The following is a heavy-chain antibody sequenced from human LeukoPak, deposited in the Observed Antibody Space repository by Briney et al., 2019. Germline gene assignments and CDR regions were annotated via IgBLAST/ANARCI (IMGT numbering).Heavy chain of an antibody. CDR3: ARGGRYDFWSGPTSYYYYGMDV. Sequence: ASVKVSCKVSGYTLTELSMHWVRQAPGKGLEWMGGFDPEDGETIYAQKFQGRVTMTEDTSTDTAYMELSSLRSEDTAVYYCARGGRYDFWSGPTSYYYYGMDVWGQGTTVTVSS. D-gene: IGHD3-3*01. J-gene: IGHJ6*02. CDR1: GYTLTELS. CDR2: FDPEDGET. V-gene: IGHV1-24*01.